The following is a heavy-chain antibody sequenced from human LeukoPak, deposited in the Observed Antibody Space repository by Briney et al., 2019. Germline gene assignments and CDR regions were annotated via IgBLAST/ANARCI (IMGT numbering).Heavy chain of an antibody. V-gene: IGHV3-21*01. CDR2: ISSSSSYI. J-gene: IGHJ4*02. Sequence: GESLKISCKTSGYSFTSSWIGWVCQAPGKGLEWVSSISSSSSYIYYADSVKGRFTISRDNAKNSLYLQMNSLRAEDTAVYYCARDRERSCDYWGQGTLVTVSS. CDR1: GYSFTSSW. CDR3: ARDRERSCDY. D-gene: IGHD1-26*01.